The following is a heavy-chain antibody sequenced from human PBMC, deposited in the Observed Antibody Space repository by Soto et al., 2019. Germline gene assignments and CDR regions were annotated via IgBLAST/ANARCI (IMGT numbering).Heavy chain of an antibody. Sequence: GGSLRLSCAASGFTFSSYWVHWVRQAPGKGLMWVSRIHNDGSTTRYADSVKGRFTISRDNAKNTLYLQMSSLRVEDTAVYYCARDNWNSCWGQGTLVTVSS. CDR1: GFTFSSYW. CDR2: IHNDGSTT. V-gene: IGHV3-74*01. CDR3: ARDNWNSC. D-gene: IGHD1-7*01. J-gene: IGHJ4*01.